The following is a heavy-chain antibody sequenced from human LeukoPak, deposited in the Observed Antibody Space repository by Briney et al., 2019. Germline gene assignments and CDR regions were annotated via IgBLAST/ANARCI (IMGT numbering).Heavy chain of an antibody. V-gene: IGHV1-2*06. CDR3: ARGPRGLQQPPFDY. Sequence: ASVKVSCKASGYTFTSYYMHWVRQAPGQGLEWMGRINPNSGGTNYAQKFQGRVTMTRDTSISTAYMELSRLRSDDTAVYYCARGPRGLQQPPFDYWGQGTLVTVPS. CDR1: GYTFTSYY. J-gene: IGHJ4*02. D-gene: IGHD6-13*01. CDR2: INPNSGGT.